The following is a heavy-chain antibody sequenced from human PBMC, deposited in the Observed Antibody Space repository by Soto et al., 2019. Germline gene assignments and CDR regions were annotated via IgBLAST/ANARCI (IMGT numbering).Heavy chain of an antibody. D-gene: IGHD6-6*01. CDR2: IYYSGST. CDR1: GGSVSSGDYY. J-gene: IGHJ6*02. V-gene: IGHV4-30-4*01. Sequence: QVQLQESGPGLVKPSQTLSLTCTVSGGSVSSGDYYWSWIRQPPGKGLEWIGYIYYSGSTYYNPSLTSRVXISXDXSKNQFSLKPSSVTAADTAVYYCARGDIAARNGMDVWGQGTTVTVSS. CDR3: ARGDIAARNGMDV.